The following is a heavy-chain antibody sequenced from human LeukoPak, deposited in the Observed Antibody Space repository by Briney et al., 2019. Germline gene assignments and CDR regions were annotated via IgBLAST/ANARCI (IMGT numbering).Heavy chain of an antibody. J-gene: IGHJ3*02. CDR2: LNPNSGNT. Sequence: GASAKVSCKASGFTFTTYDINWVRQATGQGLEWMGRLNPNSGNTGYAQKFQGRVTITRNTSISTAYMELSSLRSEDTAVYYCAQLAASRYDAFDIWGQGTMVTVSS. D-gene: IGHD6-6*01. CDR1: GFTFTTYD. V-gene: IGHV1-8*03. CDR3: AQLAASRYDAFDI.